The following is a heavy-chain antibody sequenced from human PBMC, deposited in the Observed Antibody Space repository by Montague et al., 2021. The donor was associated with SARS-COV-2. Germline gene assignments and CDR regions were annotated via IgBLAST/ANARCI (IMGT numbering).Heavy chain of an antibody. V-gene: IGHV4-39*01. CDR2: IYYXGST. CDR3: ARQMGQSSIFGVVIQYYFDY. CDR1: GFSLSTSGMC. D-gene: IGHD3-3*01. Sequence: LVKSTQTLTLTCTFSGFSLSTSGMCVSWIRQPPGKGLEWIGSIYYXGSTYYNPSLKSRVTISVDTSKNQFSLKLSSVTAADTAVYYCARQMGQSSIFGVVIQYYFDYWGQGTLVTVSS. J-gene: IGHJ4*02.